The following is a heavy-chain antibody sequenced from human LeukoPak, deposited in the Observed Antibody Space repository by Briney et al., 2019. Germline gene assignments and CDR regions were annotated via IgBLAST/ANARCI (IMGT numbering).Heavy chain of an antibody. V-gene: IGHV3-21*01. CDR2: ISSISYI. CDR3: ARDQYGGYALDY. D-gene: IGHD4-17*01. Sequence: GGSLRLSCAASGFTFSSYSMNWVRQAPGKGLEWVSSISSISYIYYADSVEGRFTISRDTAKNSLYLQMNSLRAEDTAVYYCARDQYGGYALDYWGQGTLVTVSS. CDR1: GFTFSSYS. J-gene: IGHJ4*02.